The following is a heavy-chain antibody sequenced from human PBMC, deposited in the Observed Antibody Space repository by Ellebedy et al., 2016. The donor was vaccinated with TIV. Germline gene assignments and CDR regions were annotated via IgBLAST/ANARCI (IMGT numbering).Heavy chain of an antibody. CDR3: AKDRGSRDSVYPNGMDA. J-gene: IGHJ6*02. CDR1: GFTFRDYS. CDR2: GGRDY. Sequence: GESLKISCVASGFTFRDYSMHWVRQAPGRGLEWVAVGGRDYYYAESVKGRFTISRDTSGNKLYLQIHRLRGEDTAVYFCAKDRGSRDSVYPNGMDAWGQGITVTVSS. D-gene: IGHD2-8*01. V-gene: IGHV3-30*04.